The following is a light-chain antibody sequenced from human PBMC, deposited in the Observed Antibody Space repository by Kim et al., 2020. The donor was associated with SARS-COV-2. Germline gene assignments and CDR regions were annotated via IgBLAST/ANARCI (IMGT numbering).Light chain of an antibody. CDR3: CSYAGSYTNYV. V-gene: IGLV2-11*01. Sequence: QSVTLSCTGTSSYVGGYNYVSWYQQHPGKAPKPMIYDVSKRPSGVPDRFSGSKSGNTASLTISGLQAEDEADYYCCSYAGSYTNYVFGTGTKVTVL. CDR1: SSYVGGYNY. CDR2: DVS. J-gene: IGLJ1*01.